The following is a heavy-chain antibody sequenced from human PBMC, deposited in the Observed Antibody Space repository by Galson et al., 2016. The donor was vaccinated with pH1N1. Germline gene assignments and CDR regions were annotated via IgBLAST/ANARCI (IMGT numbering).Heavy chain of an antibody. CDR2: IDWDADK. V-gene: IGHV2-70*01. J-gene: IGHJ4*02. Sequence: PALVKPTQTLTLTCTFSGFSLSTSGMCVGWIRQPPGKALEWLALIDWDADKYYSTSLKTRLTISKDTSKNQVVLTMTNMDPVDTATYYCARLDYGDYSGYFGYWGQGTLVTVSS. D-gene: IGHD4-17*01. CDR3: ARLDYGDYSGYFGY. CDR1: GFSLSTSGMC.